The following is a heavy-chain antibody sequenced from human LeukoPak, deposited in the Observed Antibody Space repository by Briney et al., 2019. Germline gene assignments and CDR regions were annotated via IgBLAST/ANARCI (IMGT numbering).Heavy chain of an antibody. CDR1: GGSISGYY. Sequence: SETLSLTCTVSGGSISGYYWSWIRQPPGKGLEWIGYIYYSGSTNYNPTLKSRVTMSVDTSKNQFSLKLSSVTAADTAVYYCARDGWGFDPWGQGTLVTVSS. D-gene: IGHD6-19*01. V-gene: IGHV4-59*12. J-gene: IGHJ5*02. CDR2: IYYSGST. CDR3: ARDGWGFDP.